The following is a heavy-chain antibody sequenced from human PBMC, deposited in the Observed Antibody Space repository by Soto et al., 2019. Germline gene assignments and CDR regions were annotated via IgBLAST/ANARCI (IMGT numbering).Heavy chain of an antibody. J-gene: IGHJ3*01. CDR1: GITVSSNY. CDR3: ARDIVVVSSAPYDAFDV. Sequence: PGGSLRLSCAASGITVSSNYISWVRQAPGKGLEWVSVIYTSGNTHYADSVKGRFAISRDNSKNMVYLQMNSLRAEDTAVYYCARDIVVVSSAPYDAFDVWGQGTMVTVSS. D-gene: IGHD2-2*01. V-gene: IGHV3-66*01. CDR2: IYTSGNT.